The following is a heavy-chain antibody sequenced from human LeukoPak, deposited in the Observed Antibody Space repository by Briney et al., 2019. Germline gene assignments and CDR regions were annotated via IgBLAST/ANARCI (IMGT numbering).Heavy chain of an antibody. J-gene: IGHJ6*03. CDR1: GVSISSSHYY. D-gene: IGHD3-10*01. V-gene: IGHV4-39*07. CDR3: ARRMGRRFGERYYYYHYMDV. CDR2: IYYSGST. Sequence: SETLSLTRTVSGVSISSSHYYWGWIRQPPGKGLEWIGNIYYSGSTYYNPSLKSRVTISIDTSKNQFSLKLSSVTAADTAVYYCARRMGRRFGERYYYYHYMDVWGKGTTVTISS.